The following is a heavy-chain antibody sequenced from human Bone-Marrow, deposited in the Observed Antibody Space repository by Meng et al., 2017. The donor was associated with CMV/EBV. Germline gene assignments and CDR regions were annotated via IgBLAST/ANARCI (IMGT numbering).Heavy chain of an antibody. Sequence: GESLKISCAASGFTFSSYSMNWVRQAPGKGLEWVAVISYDGSNKYYADSVKGRFTISRDNSKNTLYLQMNSLRSDDTAVYYCARDRALERRGQPDYWGQGTLVTVSS. D-gene: IGHD1-1*01. CDR3: ARDRALERRGQPDY. J-gene: IGHJ4*02. CDR2: ISYDGSNK. V-gene: IGHV3-30*03. CDR1: GFTFSSYS.